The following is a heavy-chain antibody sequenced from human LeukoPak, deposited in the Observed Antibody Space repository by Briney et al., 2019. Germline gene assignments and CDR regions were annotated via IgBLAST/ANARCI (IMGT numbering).Heavy chain of an antibody. D-gene: IGHD3-22*01. CDR2: IFSTGST. V-gene: IGHV4-4*07. J-gene: IGHJ4*02. CDR1: GGSINTYY. CDR3: VRDTTFDYYQSTGYLDY. Sequence: SETLSLTCTVSGGSINTYYWSWIRQPAGKGLEWIGRIFSTGSTNYNPSLKSRVTLSVDASKNQFSLKLTSVTAADTAVYFCVRDTTFDYYQSTGYLDYWGQGTLVTVSS.